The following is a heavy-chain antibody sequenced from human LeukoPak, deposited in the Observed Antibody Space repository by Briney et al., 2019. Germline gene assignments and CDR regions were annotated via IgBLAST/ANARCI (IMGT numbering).Heavy chain of an antibody. V-gene: IGHV3-21*01. CDR2: ISSTSTYI. CDR3: ASCPLTTTRCHGRFDY. D-gene: IGHD2-2*01. Sequence: GGSLRLSCAASEFTFSTNSMNWVRQAPGKGLEWVSSISSTSTYIYYADSVKGRFTISRDNAKNSLYLQMNSLRAEDTAVYFCASCPLTTTRCHGRFDYWGQGTLVTVSS. J-gene: IGHJ4*02. CDR1: EFTFSTNS.